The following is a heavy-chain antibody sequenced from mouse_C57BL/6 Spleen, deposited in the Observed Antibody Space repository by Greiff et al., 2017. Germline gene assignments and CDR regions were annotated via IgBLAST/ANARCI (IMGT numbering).Heavy chain of an antibody. D-gene: IGHD1-1*01. Sequence: QVQLQQPGAELVKPGASVKLSCKASGYTFTSYWLHWVKQRPGRGLAWIGRIDPNRGGTKDNEKFKSKATLTVDKPSSTAYMQLSSLTSEDSAVYYCARFKSSDWYFDVGGTGTTVTVAS. CDR1: GYTFTSYW. CDR3: ARFKSSDWYFDV. J-gene: IGHJ1*03. V-gene: IGHV1-72*01. CDR2: IDPNRGGT.